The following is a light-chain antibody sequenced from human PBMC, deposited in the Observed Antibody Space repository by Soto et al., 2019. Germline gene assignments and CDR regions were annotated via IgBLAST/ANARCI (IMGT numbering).Light chain of an antibody. CDR2: GAS. J-gene: IGKJ2*01. CDR3: QQYDNWPYT. V-gene: IGKV3-15*01. CDR1: QSVSNN. Sequence: EIVMTHSPATLSVSPGERATLSCRASQSVSNNLAWYQQKPGQAPRLLIYGASTRATAIPARFSGSGSGTEFTRTISSLQSEDFAVYFGQQYDNWPYTFGQGTKLEIK.